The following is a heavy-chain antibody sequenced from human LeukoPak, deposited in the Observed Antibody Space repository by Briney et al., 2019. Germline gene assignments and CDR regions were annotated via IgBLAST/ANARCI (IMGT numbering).Heavy chain of an antibody. J-gene: IGHJ6*02. CDR2: INPSGGST. Sequence: ASVKVSCKASGGTFSSYAISWVRQAPGQGLEWMGIINPSGGSTSYAQKFQGRVTMTRDTSTSTVYMELSSLRSEDTAVYYCARAPSYGDVWGQGTTVTVSS. CDR3: ARAPSYGDV. D-gene: IGHD1-26*01. CDR1: GGTFSSYA. V-gene: IGHV1-46*01.